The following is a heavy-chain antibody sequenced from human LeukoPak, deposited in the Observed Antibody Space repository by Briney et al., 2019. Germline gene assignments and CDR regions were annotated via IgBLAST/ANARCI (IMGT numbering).Heavy chain of an antibody. CDR3: TNLREEYFDI. CDR2: IYVGGST. J-gene: IGHJ2*01. D-gene: IGHD1-26*01. Sequence: SETLSLTCTVPGGSIRSGSHLWSWIRQPAGKGLEWIGRIYVGGSTKYNPSLKSRVTVSIDTSKNQFSLKLSSVTAADTAVYYCTNLREEYFDIWGRGTLVTVSS. CDR1: GGSIRSGSHL. V-gene: IGHV4-61*02.